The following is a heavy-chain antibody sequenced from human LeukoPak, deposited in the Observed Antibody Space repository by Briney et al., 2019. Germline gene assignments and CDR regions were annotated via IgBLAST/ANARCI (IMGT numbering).Heavy chain of an antibody. CDR3: ARYNYDSSGYYFDY. CDR1: GGSFSGYY. V-gene: IGHV4-34*01. CDR2: INHSGST. Sequence: PSETLSLTCAVYGGSFSGYYWSWIRQPPGKGLEWIGEINHSGSTNYNPSLKSRVTISVDTSKNQFSLKLSSVTAADTAVYYCARYNYDSSGYYFDYWGQGTLVTVSS. J-gene: IGHJ4*02. D-gene: IGHD3-22*01.